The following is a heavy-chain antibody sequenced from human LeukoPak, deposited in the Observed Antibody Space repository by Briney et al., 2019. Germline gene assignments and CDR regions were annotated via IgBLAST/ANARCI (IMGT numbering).Heavy chain of an antibody. V-gene: IGHV3-7*05. Sequence: GGSLRLSCAASGITFSGYWMSWVRQAPGKGLEWVANIKQDGSEKYYVDSVKGRFTISRDNAKNSLSLQMNSLRAEDTAAYYCASGQRLLYWGQGTLVTVSS. CDR3: ASGQRLLY. D-gene: IGHD6-25*01. CDR1: GITFSGYW. J-gene: IGHJ4*02. CDR2: IKQDGSEK.